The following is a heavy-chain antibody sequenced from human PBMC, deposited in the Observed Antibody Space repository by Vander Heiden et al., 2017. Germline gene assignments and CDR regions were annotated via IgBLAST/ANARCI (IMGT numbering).Heavy chain of an antibody. CDR2: ISYDGSNK. V-gene: IGHV3-30-3*01. J-gene: IGHJ4*02. Sequence: QVQLVESGGGVVQPGRSLRLSCAPSGFTFSSFAMHWVRQAPGKGLEWVAVISYDGSNKYYADSVEGRFTISRDNSKNTLYLQMNSLRAEDTAVYYCARGDCSGGSCAVDYWGEGTLVTVSS. CDR3: ARGDCSGGSCAVDY. D-gene: IGHD2-15*01. CDR1: GFTFSSFA.